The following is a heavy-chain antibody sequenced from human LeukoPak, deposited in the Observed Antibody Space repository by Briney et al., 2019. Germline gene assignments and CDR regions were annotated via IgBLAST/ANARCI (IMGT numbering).Heavy chain of an antibody. Sequence: ASGPTLVNPTQTLTLTCTFSGFSLSTSGMFVSWIRQPPGKALEWLARIDWDDDKYYSTSLETRLTISKDTSKNQVVLTMTNMDPVDTATYYCAREFRGDWYFDLWGRGTLVTVSS. D-gene: IGHD3-10*01. V-gene: IGHV2-70*11. CDR1: GFSLSTSGMF. CDR3: AREFRGDWYFDL. CDR2: IDWDDDK. J-gene: IGHJ2*01.